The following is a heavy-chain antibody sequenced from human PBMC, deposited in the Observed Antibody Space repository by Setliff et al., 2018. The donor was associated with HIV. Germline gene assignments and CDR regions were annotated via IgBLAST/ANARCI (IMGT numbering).Heavy chain of an antibody. Sequence: GESLKISCAASGFTFSSYSMNWVRQTPGKGLEWVSYISSSDTTIYYADSVKGRFTISRDDAKNSLYLQMSSLRAEDTAVYYCVRDSSRGYLDWLSLKYYYSYYIDVWGKGTTVTVSS. CDR2: ISSSDTTI. CDR3: VRDSSRGYLDWLSLKYYYSYYIDV. D-gene: IGHD3-9*01. V-gene: IGHV3-48*01. J-gene: IGHJ6*03. CDR1: GFTFSSYS.